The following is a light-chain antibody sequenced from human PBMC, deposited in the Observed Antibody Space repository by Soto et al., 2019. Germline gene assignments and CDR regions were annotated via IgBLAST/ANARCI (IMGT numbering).Light chain of an antibody. CDR3: QQYHSYPVT. J-gene: IGKJ4*01. CDR2: GAS. Sequence: DIQMTQSPSSLSASVGDTVTITCRASQGINNFLAWFQQKPGKAPTSLIYGASNLQSGVPSKFGGSGSDTDFTLTIRSLQPEDFATYYCQQYHSYPVTFGGGTKVEI. CDR1: QGINNF. V-gene: IGKV1-16*02.